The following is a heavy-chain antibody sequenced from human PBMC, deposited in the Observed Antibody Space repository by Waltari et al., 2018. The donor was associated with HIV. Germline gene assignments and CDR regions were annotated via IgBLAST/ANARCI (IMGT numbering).Heavy chain of an antibody. Sequence: QVQLQQWGAGLLKPWETLSLTCAVYGGSFSGYYWSWIRQPPGKGLEWIGEMTHSGSTNYNPSLKSRVTISVDTSKNQFSLKLSSVTAADTAVYYCARGSGNGRGAAAFDIWGQGTMVTVSS. CDR1: GGSFSGYY. V-gene: IGHV4-34*01. D-gene: IGHD2-15*01. CDR3: ARGSGNGRGAAAFDI. J-gene: IGHJ3*02. CDR2: MTHSGST.